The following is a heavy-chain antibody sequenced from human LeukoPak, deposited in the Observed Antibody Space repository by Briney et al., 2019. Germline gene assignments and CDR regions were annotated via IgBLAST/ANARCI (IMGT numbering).Heavy chain of an antibody. CDR1: GGSISSGGYS. J-gene: IGHJ3*02. V-gene: IGHV4-31*03. CDR2: IYYSGST. Sequence: PSETLSLTCTVSGGSISSGGYSWSWIRQHPGQGLEWIGYIYYSGSTYYNPSLKSRVTISVDTSKNQFSLKLSSVTAADTAVYYCARGLLPPKGAFDIWGQGTMVTVSS. CDR3: ARGLLPPKGAFDI. D-gene: IGHD2/OR15-2a*01.